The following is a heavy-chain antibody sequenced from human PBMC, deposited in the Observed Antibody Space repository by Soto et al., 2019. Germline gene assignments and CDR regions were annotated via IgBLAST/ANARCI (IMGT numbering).Heavy chain of an antibody. CDR3: AREVLGYCSSTSCYNWFDP. Sequence: SETLSLTCTVSGGSISNGGYYWSWIRQHPGKGLEWIGYIYYSGSTYYNPSLKSRVTISVDTSKNQFSLKLSSVTAADTAVYYCAREVLGYCSSTSCYNWFDPWGQGTLVTVSS. CDR2: IYYSGST. D-gene: IGHD2-2*01. J-gene: IGHJ5*02. CDR1: GGSISNGGYY. V-gene: IGHV4-31*03.